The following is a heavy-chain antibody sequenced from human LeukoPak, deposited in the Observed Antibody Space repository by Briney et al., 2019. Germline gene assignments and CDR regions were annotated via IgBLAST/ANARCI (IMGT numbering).Heavy chain of an antibody. CDR3: ATRNDFWSEGAIDI. J-gene: IGHJ3*02. D-gene: IGHD3-3*01. V-gene: IGHV5-51*01. CDR1: GYSFTSYW. Sequence: GAALKISCKGSGYSFTSYWIGWVRQMPGKGLEWMGIIYPGDSDTRYSPSFQGQVTIPADKSISTAYLQWSSLKASDTAMYYCATRNDFWSEGAIDIWGQGTMVTVSS. CDR2: IYPGDSDT.